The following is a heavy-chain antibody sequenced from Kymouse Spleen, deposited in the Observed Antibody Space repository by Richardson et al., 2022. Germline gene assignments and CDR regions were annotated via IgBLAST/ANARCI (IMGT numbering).Heavy chain of an antibody. J-gene: IGHJ4*02. Sequence: QVQLQESGPGLVKPSETLSLTCTVSGGSISSYYWSWIRQPPGKGLEWIGYIYYSGSTNYNPSLKSRVTISVDTSKNQFSLKLSSVTAADTAVYYCARGVRYFDWLLSLTTGAREPWSPSPQ. D-gene: IGHD3-9*01. CDR1: GGSISSYY. CDR3: ARGVRYFDWLLSLTT. CDR2: IYYSGST. V-gene: IGHV4-59*01.